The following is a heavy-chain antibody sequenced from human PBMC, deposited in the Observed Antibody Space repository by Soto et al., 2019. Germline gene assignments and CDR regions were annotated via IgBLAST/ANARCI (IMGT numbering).Heavy chain of an antibody. Sequence: ASVKVSCKASGGSFSSSGISWVRQAPGQGLEWVGGIIPIFVTSHYAQTFQGRVTITADESTNTAYMELSSLTSEDTAVYYCARSLDYHDYTGYCTVGVDFDYWGLGTLVTVSS. J-gene: IGHJ4*02. CDR3: ARSLDYHDYTGYCTVGVDFDY. V-gene: IGHV1-69*13. CDR2: IIPIFVTS. CDR1: GGSFSSSG. D-gene: IGHD3-22*01.